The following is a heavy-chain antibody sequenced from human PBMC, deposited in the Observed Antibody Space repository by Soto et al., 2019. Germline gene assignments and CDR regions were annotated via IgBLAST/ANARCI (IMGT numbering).Heavy chain of an antibody. V-gene: IGHV4-38-2*01. Sequence: PSETLSLTCAVSGYSISSNYYWGWIRQPPGKGLEWLGSFYHAGRNFYNPSHESRVTISVDTSKNHVSLNLSSVTAADTAVYYCASSIGSGNYYNIPASWGQGTLVTVSS. D-gene: IGHD3-10*01. CDR3: ASSIGSGNYYNIPAS. J-gene: IGHJ5*02. CDR2: FYHAGRN. CDR1: GYSISSNYY.